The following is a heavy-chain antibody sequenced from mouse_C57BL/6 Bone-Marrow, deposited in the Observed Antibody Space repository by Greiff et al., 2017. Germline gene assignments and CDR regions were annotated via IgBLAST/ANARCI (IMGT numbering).Heavy chain of an antibody. J-gene: IGHJ2*01. CDR2: IRSKSNNYAT. Sequence: EVKLVESGGGLVQPKGSLKLSCAASGFSFNTYAMNWVRQAPGKGLEWVARIRSKSNNYATYYADSVKDRFTISRDDSESMLYLQMNNLKTEDTAMYYCVRGGLYFDYGGQGTTLTVSS. CDR1: GFSFNTYA. D-gene: IGHD1-1*02. CDR3: VRGGLYFDY. V-gene: IGHV10-1*01.